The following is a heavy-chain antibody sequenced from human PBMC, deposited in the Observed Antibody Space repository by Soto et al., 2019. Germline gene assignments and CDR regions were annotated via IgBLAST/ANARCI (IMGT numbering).Heavy chain of an antibody. Sequence: GGSLRLSCTAPGFTFGDYAMSWFRQAPGKGLEWVGFIRSKAYGGTTEYAASVKGRFTISRDDSKSIAYLQMNSLKTEDTAVYYCTRPAVPAAMVDWFDPWGQGTLVTVSS. D-gene: IGHD2-2*01. V-gene: IGHV3-49*03. CDR3: TRPAVPAAMVDWFDP. J-gene: IGHJ5*02. CDR1: GFTFGDYA. CDR2: IRSKAYGGTT.